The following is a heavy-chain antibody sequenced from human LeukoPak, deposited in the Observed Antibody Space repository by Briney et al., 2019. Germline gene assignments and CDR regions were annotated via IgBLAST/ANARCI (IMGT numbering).Heavy chain of an antibody. CDR3: ARVNRVTAIQELDY. J-gene: IGHJ4*01. D-gene: IGHD2-21*02. CDR2: ISSSGSTI. V-gene: IGHV3-11*01. CDR1: GFPLSDHY. Sequence: GGSLRLSCAASGFPLSDHYMNWIRQAPGKGLEWVSCISSSGSTIFYADSVKGRFTISRDNAKSSLFLQMNSLRAEDTAVYYCARVNRVTAIQELDYWGQGTLVTVSS.